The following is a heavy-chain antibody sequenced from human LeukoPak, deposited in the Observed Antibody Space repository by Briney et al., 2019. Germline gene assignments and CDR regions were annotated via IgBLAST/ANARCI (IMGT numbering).Heavy chain of an antibody. CDR1: GYTFTSYD. CDR2: MNPNSGNT. CDR3: ARGGHGTSVAVAGTGDY. D-gene: IGHD6-19*01. Sequence: ASVKVSCKASGYTFTSYDINWVRQAPGQGLEWMGWMNPNSGNTGYAQKFQGRVTMTRDMSTSTVYMQLSSLRSEDTAVYYCARGGHGTSVAVAGTGDYWGQGTLVTVSS. V-gene: IGHV1-8*01. J-gene: IGHJ4*02.